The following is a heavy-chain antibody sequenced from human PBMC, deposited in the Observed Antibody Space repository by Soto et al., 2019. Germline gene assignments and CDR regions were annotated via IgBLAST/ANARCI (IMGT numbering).Heavy chain of an antibody. J-gene: IGHJ3*01. V-gene: IGHV1-2*02. CDR1: GYNFIAKN. D-gene: IGHD1-7*01. CDR3: ARERHLNSPSDAFDL. CDR2: MNPNSGGS. Sequence: QVHLVQSGAEVKKPGASVKVSCMASGYNFIAKNIHWGRQPPGLGLEWMGKMNPNSGGSDYAQEFQGRVTVTRDTSISTVYMELTSLKSDDTAVYYCARERHLNSPSDAFDLWGQGTMVIVSS.